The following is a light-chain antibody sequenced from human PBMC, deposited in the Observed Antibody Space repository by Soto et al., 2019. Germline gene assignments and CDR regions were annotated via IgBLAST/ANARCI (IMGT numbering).Light chain of an antibody. CDR1: QSVSSY. J-gene: IGKJ1*01. CDR2: DAS. V-gene: IGKV3-11*01. CDR3: QQSSNWPPWT. Sequence: EIVLTQSPATLSLSPGERATLSCRASQSVSSYLAWYQQKPGQAPRLLIYDASNRATGIPARFSGSGSGTDFTLTISSLEPDDFAVYYCQQSSNWPPWTFGQGTKVEIK.